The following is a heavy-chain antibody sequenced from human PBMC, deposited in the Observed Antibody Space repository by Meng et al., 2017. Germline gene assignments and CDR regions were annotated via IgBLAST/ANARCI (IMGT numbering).Heavy chain of an antibody. V-gene: IGHV1-3*01. Sequence: VQLVRSGAEVKEPGASVKVSCKASGYTFTSYAMHWVRQAPGQSLEWMGWLNAGNGDTKYSQKFQGRVTITRDSSASTAYMELSSLRSEDTAVYYCARDSCTGGICYRGSFDYWAQGTLVTVSS. CDR1: GYTFTSYA. J-gene: IGHJ4*02. CDR2: LNAGNGDT. D-gene: IGHD2-15*01. CDR3: ARDSCTGGICYRGSFDY.